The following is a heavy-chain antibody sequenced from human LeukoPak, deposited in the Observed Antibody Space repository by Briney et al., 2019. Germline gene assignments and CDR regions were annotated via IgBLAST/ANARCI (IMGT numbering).Heavy chain of an antibody. CDR2: IFYSGST. CDR1: GGSISNYY. V-gene: IGHV4-59*01. J-gene: IGHJ4*02. Sequence: SETLSLTCTVSGGSISNYYWSWIRQPPGKGLEWIGHIFYSGSTNYNPSLKSRVTISVDTSKNQFSLKLTSVTAADTAVYYCARTYYDVFSGLARIDYRGQGTLVTVSS. CDR3: ARTYYDVFSGLARIDY. D-gene: IGHD3-3*01.